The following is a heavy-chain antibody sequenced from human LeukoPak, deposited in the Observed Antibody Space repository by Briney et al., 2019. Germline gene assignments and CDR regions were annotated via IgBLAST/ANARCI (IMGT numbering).Heavy chain of an antibody. CDR2: INPNSGGT. CDR1: GYTFTGYY. D-gene: IGHD6-13*01. Sequence: ASVKVSCKASGYTFTGYYMHWVRQAPGQGLEWMGWINPNSGGTNYAQKFQGRVTMTRDTSISTAYMELSRLRSDDTAVYYCARDRFAAAGNWFDPWGQGTRVTVSS. V-gene: IGHV1-2*02. J-gene: IGHJ5*02. CDR3: ARDRFAAAGNWFDP.